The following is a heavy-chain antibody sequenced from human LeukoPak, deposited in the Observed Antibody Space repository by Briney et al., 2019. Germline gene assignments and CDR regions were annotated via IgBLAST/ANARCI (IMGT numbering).Heavy chain of an antibody. Sequence: SETLSLTCTVSGDPISSHNEYKWTWIRQSPQKGLEWIGYIYYTGSTNYNPSLRSRLTISVDTSMNQFSLRLTAVTAADTAVYYCAREYSAFYYWGQGALVTVSS. J-gene: IGHJ4*02. CDR3: AREYSAFYY. D-gene: IGHD4-11*01. CDR2: IYYTGST. V-gene: IGHV4-59*01. CDR1: GDPISSHNEYK.